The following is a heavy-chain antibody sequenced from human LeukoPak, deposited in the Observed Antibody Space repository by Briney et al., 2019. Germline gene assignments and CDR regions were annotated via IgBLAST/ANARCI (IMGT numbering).Heavy chain of an antibody. Sequence: GGYLRLSCAASGFTFSDYAMSWVRQAPGKGPGWVSAITGGGRTYYADSVKGRFTISRDSSKNTLYLQMNSLRAEDTAISYCAKRGYYDSGALRAPFEYWGQGTLVTVSS. CDR3: AKRGYYDSGALRAPFEY. D-gene: IGHD3-22*01. V-gene: IGHV3-23*01. CDR2: ITGGGRT. CDR1: GFTFSDYA. J-gene: IGHJ4*02.